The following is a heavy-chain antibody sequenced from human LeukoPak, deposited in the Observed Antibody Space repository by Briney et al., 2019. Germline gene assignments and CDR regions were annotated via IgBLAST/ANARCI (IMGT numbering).Heavy chain of an antibody. CDR1: GGSFSGYY. CDR2: INHSGST. V-gene: IGHV4-34*01. CDR3: ARVYSGYEAAPYFDY. Sequence: SETLSLTCAVYGGSFSGYYWSWIRQPPGKGLEWIGEINHSGSTNYNPSLKSRVTISVDTSKNQFSLKLSSVTAADTAVYYCARVYSGYEAAPYFDYWGQGTLVTVSS. J-gene: IGHJ4*02. D-gene: IGHD5-12*01.